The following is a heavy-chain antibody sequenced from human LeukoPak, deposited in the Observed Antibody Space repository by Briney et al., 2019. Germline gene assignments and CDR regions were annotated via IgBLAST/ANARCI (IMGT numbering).Heavy chain of an antibody. CDR2: ISGSGGST. CDR1: GFTFSSYG. J-gene: IGHJ4*02. Sequence: GGSLRLSCAASGFTFSSYGMSWVRQAPGKGLEWVSAISGSGGSTYYADSVKGRFTISRDNSKNTLYLQMNSLRAEDTAVYCCAKEGHIVVVTGLFDYWGQGTLVTVSS. D-gene: IGHD2-21*02. CDR3: AKEGHIVVVTGLFDY. V-gene: IGHV3-23*01.